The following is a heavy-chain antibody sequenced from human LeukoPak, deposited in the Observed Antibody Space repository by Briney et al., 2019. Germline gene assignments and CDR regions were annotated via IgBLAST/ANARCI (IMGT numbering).Heavy chain of an antibody. CDR3: ASGGYGDYGACDY. CDR2: INPNSGGT. J-gene: IGHJ4*02. CDR1: GYTFTGYY. D-gene: IGHD4-17*01. Sequence: ASVKVSCKASGYTFTGYYMHWVRQAPGQGLEWMGWINPNSGGTNHAQKFQGRVTMTRDTSISTAYMELSRLRSDDTAVYYCASGGYGDYGACDYWGQGTLVTVSS. V-gene: IGHV1-2*02.